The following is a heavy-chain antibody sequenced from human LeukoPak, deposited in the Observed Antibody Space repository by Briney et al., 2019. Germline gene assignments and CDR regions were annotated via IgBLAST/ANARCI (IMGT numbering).Heavy chain of an antibody. J-gene: IGHJ4*02. CDR3: VRLVGVGELFWGHFLEDF. CDR2: ISGSGDST. CDR1: GFPFSSYA. Sequence: GGSLRLSCAASGFPFSSYAMSWVRQAPGKGLEWVSAISGSGDSTYYADSVKGRFTISRDNSKNTLYLQMNSLRAEDTAVYYCVRLVGVGELFWGHFLEDFWGQGTLVTVSS. V-gene: IGHV3-23*01. D-gene: IGHD3-10*01.